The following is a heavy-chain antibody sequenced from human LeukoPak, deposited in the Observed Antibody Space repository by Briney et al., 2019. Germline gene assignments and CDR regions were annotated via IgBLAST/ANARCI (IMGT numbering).Heavy chain of an antibody. CDR1: EYSFATYW. J-gene: IGHJ4*02. CDR2: IFPGDSDT. CDR3: ASEYCSGCNCYFDY. Sequence: NRGESLKISCKGSEYSFATYWIGWVRQMPGQGLEWMGIIFPGDSDTRYSPSFQGQVTISADKSISTAYLQWSSLKASDTAIYYCASEYCSGCNCYFDYWGQGTLVTVSS. D-gene: IGHD2-15*01. V-gene: IGHV5-51*01.